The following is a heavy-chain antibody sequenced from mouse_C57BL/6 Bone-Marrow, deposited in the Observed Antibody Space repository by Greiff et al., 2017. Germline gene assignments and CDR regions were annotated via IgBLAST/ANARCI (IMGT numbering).Heavy chain of an antibody. J-gene: IGHJ4*01. CDR1: GFTFSSYG. Sequence: EVQLVESGGDLVKPGGSLKLSCAASGFTFSSYGMSWVRQTPDKRLEWVATISSGGSYTYYPDSVKGRFTISRDNAKNTLYLQMSILKSEDTAMYYCARRLLRPLHYWCQGISVTVLS. CDR3: ARRLLRPLHY. CDR2: ISSGGSYT. V-gene: IGHV5-6*01. D-gene: IGHD1-2*01.